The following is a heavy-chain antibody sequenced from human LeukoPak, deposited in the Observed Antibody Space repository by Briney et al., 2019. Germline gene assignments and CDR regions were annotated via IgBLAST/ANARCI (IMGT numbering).Heavy chain of an antibody. Sequence: PGGSLRLSCVASGFTFSSYVMSWVRQAPGKGLEWVSAISGSGGSTYYADSVKGRFTISRDNSKNTLYLQMNSLRVEDTAIYYCARDGQNNSPYATDVWGQGTTVTVSS. D-gene: IGHD2-21*01. V-gene: IGHV3-23*01. CDR1: GFTFSSYV. CDR3: ARDGQNNSPYATDV. J-gene: IGHJ6*02. CDR2: ISGSGGST.